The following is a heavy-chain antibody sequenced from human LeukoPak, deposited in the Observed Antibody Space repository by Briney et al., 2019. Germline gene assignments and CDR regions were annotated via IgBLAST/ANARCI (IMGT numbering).Heavy chain of an antibody. V-gene: IGHV3-23*01. Sequence: GGSLRLSCAASGFTFSSYAMSWVRQAPGKGLEWVSGISGSGGSTYYADSVKGRFTISRDNSKNTLYLQMNSLRAEDTAVYYCAKGIVVVVAATGWFDPWGQGTLVIVSS. CDR2: ISGSGGST. CDR3: AKGIVVVVAATGWFDP. D-gene: IGHD2-15*01. J-gene: IGHJ5*02. CDR1: GFTFSSYA.